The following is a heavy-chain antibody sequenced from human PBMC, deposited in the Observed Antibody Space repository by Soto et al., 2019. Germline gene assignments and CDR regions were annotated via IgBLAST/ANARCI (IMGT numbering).Heavy chain of an antibody. D-gene: IGHD3-22*01. J-gene: IGHJ4*01. V-gene: IGHV1-2*02. CDR3: ARDYDDSSGYGY. CDR1: GCTFRVYY. CDR2: INPNSGGT. Sequence: SGCTFRVYYIDWVRQAPGQGLEWMGWINPNSGGTNYAQKFQGRVTMTRDTSISTAYMELSRLRSDDTAVYYCARDYDDSSGYGYWGHGTLFTVSP.